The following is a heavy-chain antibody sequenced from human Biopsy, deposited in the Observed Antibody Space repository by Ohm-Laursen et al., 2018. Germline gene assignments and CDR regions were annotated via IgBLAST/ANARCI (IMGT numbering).Heavy chain of an antibody. V-gene: IGHV1-18*01. CDR2: ISTYNGNT. Sequence: ASVKVSCNASGYLFINYGISWVRQAPGQGLEWLGWISTYNGNTNYAQKFRGRVTMTTDKPTSTAYVELRSLRSDDTAVYYCTRTVDTVVVTPSDHWGQGTLVTVSS. CDR3: TRTVDTVVVTPSDH. D-gene: IGHD5-18*01. J-gene: IGHJ4*02. CDR1: GYLFINYG.